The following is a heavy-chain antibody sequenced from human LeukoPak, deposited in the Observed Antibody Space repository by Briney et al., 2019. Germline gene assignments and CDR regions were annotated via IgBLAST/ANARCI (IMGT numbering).Heavy chain of an antibody. CDR3: AREAAAGRGFFDY. D-gene: IGHD6-13*01. Sequence: ASVKVSCKASGYTFTSYYMHWVRQAPGQGLEWMGIINPSGGSTSYAQKFQGRVTITTDESTSTAYMELSSLRSEDTAVYYCAREAAAGRGFFDYWGQGTLVTVSS. J-gene: IGHJ4*02. V-gene: IGHV1-46*01. CDR2: INPSGGST. CDR1: GYTFTSYY.